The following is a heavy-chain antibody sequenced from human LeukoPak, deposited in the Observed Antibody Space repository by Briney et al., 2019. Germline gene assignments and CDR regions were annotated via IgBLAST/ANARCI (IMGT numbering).Heavy chain of an antibody. D-gene: IGHD2-15*01. CDR2: ISAYNGNT. J-gene: IGHJ4*02. V-gene: IGHV1-18*01. CDR3: AREEVGGYVDY. CDR1: GGTFSTYT. Sequence: ASVKVSCKASGGTFSTYTMSWVRQAAGQGLEWMGWISAYNGNTNYAQKLQGRVTMTTDTSTSTAYMELRSLRSDDTAVYYCAREEVGGYVDYWGQGTLVTVSS.